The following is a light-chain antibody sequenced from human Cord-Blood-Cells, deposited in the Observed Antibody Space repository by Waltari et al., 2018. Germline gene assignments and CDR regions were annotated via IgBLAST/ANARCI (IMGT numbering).Light chain of an antibody. CDR3: QQYNSYWT. Sequence: DIQTTQSPSALSPSAGDRVTITCRASQSISSWLAWYQRKPGKAPKLLIYKASSLVSGVPSRFSGSGSGTECTLTISSLQPDDFVTYYCQQYNSYWTFGQGTKVEIK. CDR2: KAS. V-gene: IGKV1-5*03. CDR1: QSISSW. J-gene: IGKJ1*01.